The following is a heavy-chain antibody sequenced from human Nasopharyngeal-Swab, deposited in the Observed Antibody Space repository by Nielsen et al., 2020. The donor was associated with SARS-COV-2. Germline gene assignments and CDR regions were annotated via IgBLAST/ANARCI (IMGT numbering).Heavy chain of an antibody. CDR1: GFTVSSNY. V-gene: IGHV3-53*01. J-gene: IGHJ4*02. D-gene: IGHD1-26*01. CDR2: IYSGGST. Sequence: GESLKISCAASGFTVSSNYMSWVRQAPGKGLEWVSVIYSGGSTYYADSVKGRFTISRDNSKHTLYLQMNSLRAEDTAVYYCARGIVGAIDYWGQGTLVTVSS. CDR3: ARGIVGAIDY.